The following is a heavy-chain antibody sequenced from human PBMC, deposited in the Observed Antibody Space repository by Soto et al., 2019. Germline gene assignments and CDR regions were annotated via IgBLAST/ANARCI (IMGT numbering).Heavy chain of an antibody. J-gene: IGHJ4*02. Sequence: GGSLRLSCAASGFSFSSYVMSWVRHTPGKGLEWVSAISGSGGSTYYADSVKGRFTISRDNSKNTLYLQMNSLRAEDTAVYYCAKATYFYDSSGYFWGQGTLVTVSS. CDR3: AKATYFYDSSGYF. D-gene: IGHD3-22*01. CDR2: ISGSGGST. V-gene: IGHV3-23*01. CDR1: GFSFSSYV.